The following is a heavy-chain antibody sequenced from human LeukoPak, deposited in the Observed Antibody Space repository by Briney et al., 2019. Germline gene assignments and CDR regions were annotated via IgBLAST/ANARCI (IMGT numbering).Heavy chain of an antibody. J-gene: IGHJ4*02. V-gene: IGHV1-8*01. D-gene: IGHD3-16*02. CDR2: MNHNSGNI. Sequence: GSVKVSCRASGYTFTNYVMHWVRQATGKGPEWMGRMNHNSGNIDYAQKFQGRVTITRDNSISTAYMELSGLRSEDTAVYYGARIAYRPWGRSYRYCFDYLGQGTLGTGSS. CDR1: GYTFTNYV. CDR3: ARIAYRPWGRSYRYCFDY.